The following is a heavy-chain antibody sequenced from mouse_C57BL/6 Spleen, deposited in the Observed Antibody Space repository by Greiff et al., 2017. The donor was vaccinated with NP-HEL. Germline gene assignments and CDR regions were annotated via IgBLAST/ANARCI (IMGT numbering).Heavy chain of an antibody. V-gene: IGHV5-17*01. J-gene: IGHJ2*01. CDR2: ISSGSSTI. D-gene: IGHD1-1*01. CDR3: ARDSTVVAYYFDY. CDR1: GFTFSDYG. Sequence: EVKLVESGGGLVKPGGSLKLSCAASGFTFSDYGMHWVRQAPEKGLEWVANISSGSSTIYYADTLQGRFTISRDNDKNTLFLQMTSLRSEDTAMYYCARDSTVVAYYFDYWGQGTTLTVSS.